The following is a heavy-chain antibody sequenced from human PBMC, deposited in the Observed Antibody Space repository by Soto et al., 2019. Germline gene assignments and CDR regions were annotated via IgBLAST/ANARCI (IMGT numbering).Heavy chain of an antibody. CDR3: AKSLLEWSYYFYYAMDV. Sequence: GGSLRLSCAASGFTFSRYAMNWVRQAPGKGLEWVSAISGSSESAYYADSVKGRFTISRDNSKNTLLLQMNSLRAEDTAVYYCAKSLLEWSYYFYYAMDVWGQGTTVTVSS. CDR1: GFTFSRYA. V-gene: IGHV3-23*01. CDR2: ISGSSESA. J-gene: IGHJ6*02. D-gene: IGHD3-3*01.